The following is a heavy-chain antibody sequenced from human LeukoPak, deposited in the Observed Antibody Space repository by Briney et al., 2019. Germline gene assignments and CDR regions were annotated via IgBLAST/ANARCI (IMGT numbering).Heavy chain of an antibody. Sequence: GGSLRLSCEASAFTFSDYYMSWIRQAPGKGLEWLSYISGSSTYTKYADSVKGRFTVSRDNAKNSLYLQMNSLRAEDTAIYYCARGGYSVYDSPFEYWGQGTLVTVSS. J-gene: IGHJ4*02. CDR1: AFTFSDYY. CDR3: ARGGYSVYDSPFEY. CDR2: ISGSSTYT. D-gene: IGHD5/OR15-5a*01. V-gene: IGHV3-11*05.